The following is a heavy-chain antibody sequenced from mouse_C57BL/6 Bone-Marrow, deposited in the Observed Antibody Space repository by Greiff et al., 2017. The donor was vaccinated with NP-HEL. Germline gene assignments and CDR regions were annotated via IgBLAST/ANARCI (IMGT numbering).Heavy chain of an antibody. Sequence: EVKLVESGGDLVKPGGSLKLSCAASGSTFSSYGMSWVRQTPDKRLEWVATISSGGSYTYYPDSVKGRFTISRDNAKNTLYLQMSSLKSEDTAMYYCARNYDYEAWFAYWGQGTLVTVSA. V-gene: IGHV5-6*02. D-gene: IGHD2-4*01. J-gene: IGHJ3*01. CDR2: ISSGGSYT. CDR1: GSTFSSYG. CDR3: ARNYDYEAWFAY.